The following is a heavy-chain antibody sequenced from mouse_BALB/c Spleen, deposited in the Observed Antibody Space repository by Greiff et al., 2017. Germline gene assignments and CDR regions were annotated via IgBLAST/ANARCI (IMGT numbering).Heavy chain of an antibody. J-gene: IGHJ2*01. CDR1: GYSITSGYY. CDR3: ARAEGYYGVDY. Sequence: EVQLQQSGPGLVKPSQSLSLTCSVTGYSITSGYYWNWIRQFPGNKLEWMGYISYDGSNNYNPSLKNRISITRDTSKNQFFLKLNSVTTEDTATYYCARAEGYYGVDYWGQGTTLTVSS. CDR2: ISYDGSN. V-gene: IGHV3-6*02. D-gene: IGHD1-1*01.